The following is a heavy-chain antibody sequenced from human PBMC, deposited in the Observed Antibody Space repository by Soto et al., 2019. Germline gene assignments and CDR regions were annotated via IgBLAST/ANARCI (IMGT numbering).Heavy chain of an antibody. CDR3: ARLAYYYGSVYYYGMDV. V-gene: IGHV4-59*08. D-gene: IGHD3-10*01. J-gene: IGHJ6*02. CDR1: GGTISSYY. Sequence: SETLSLTCTVSGGTISSYYWSWIRQPPGKGLEWIGYIYYSGSTNYNPSLKSRVTISVDTSKIQFSLKLSSVTAADTAVYYCARLAYYYGSVYYYGMDVWGQGTTVTVSS. CDR2: IYYSGST.